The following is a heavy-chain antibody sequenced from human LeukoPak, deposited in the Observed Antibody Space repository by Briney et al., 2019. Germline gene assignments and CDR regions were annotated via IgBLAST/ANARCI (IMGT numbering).Heavy chain of an antibody. CDR2: ISSSSSYI. V-gene: IGHV3-21*01. J-gene: IGHJ4*02. CDR3: ARDRAPYYYDSSGYDY. D-gene: IGHD3-22*01. CDR1: GFTFSSYS. Sequence: GGSLRLSCAASGFTFSSYSMNWVRQAPGKGLEWVSSISSSSSYIYYADSVKGRFTISRYNAKNSLYLQMNSLRAEDTAVYYCARDRAPYYYDSSGYDYWGQGTLVTVSS.